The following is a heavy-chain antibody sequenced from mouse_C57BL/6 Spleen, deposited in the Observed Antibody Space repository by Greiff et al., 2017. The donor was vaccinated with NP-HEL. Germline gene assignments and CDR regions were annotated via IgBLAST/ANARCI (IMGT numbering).Heavy chain of an antibody. V-gene: IGHV6-6*01. CDR2: IRNKADNHAT. J-gene: IGHJ3*01. CDR1: GFTFSDAW. D-gene: IGHD2-2*01. Sequence: EVKLEESGGGLVQPGGSMKLSCAASGFTFSDAWMDWVRQSPEKGLEWVAEIRNKADNHATYYAESVKGRFTISRDDSKSSVYLQMNSLRAEDTGIYYCTRPVYYGYDWFAYWGQGTLVTVSA. CDR3: TRPVYYGYDWFAY.